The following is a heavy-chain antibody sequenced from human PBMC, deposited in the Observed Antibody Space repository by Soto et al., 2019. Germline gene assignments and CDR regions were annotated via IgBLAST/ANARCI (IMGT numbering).Heavy chain of an antibody. V-gene: IGHV1-18*01. Sequence: QVQLVQSGAEVKKPGASVKVSCKASGYTFTSYGISWVRQAPGQGLEWMGWISAYNGNTNYAQKLQGRVTMTTDTXXXXXXXXXXXXXXXXXXXXXXAXDHSFGGPYDPWGHGTLVTVSS. CDR2: ISAYNGNT. CDR1: GYTFTSYG. D-gene: IGHD3-10*01. J-gene: IGHJ5*02. CDR3: AXDHSFGGPYDP.